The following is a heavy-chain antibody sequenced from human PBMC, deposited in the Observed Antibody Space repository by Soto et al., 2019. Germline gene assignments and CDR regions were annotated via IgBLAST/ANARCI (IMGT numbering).Heavy chain of an antibody. V-gene: IGHV3-30*18. CDR1: GFTFSSYG. Sequence: QVQLVESGGGVVQPGRSLRLSCAASGFTFSSYGMRWARQAPGKGLEWVAVISYDGSNKYYADSVKGRFTISRDNSKNTLYLQMNSLRAEDTAVYYCAKDRNYDRIDYWGQGTLVTVSS. J-gene: IGHJ4*02. CDR2: ISYDGSNK. D-gene: IGHD3-10*02. CDR3: AKDRNYDRIDY.